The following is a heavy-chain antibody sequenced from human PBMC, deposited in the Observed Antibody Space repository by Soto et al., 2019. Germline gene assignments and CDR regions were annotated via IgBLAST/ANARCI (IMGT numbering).Heavy chain of an antibody. D-gene: IGHD1-20*01. CDR1: GGSISSYY. V-gene: IGHV4-59*01. CDR3: ARYKSNYYYGMDV. J-gene: IGHJ6*01. Sequence: SETLSLTCTVSGGSISSYYWSWIRQPPGKGLEWIGYVYYSGITNYNPSLKSRVTISVDTSKNQFSLKLSSVTAADTAVYYCARYKSNYYYGMDVWGQGTTVT. CDR2: VYYSGIT.